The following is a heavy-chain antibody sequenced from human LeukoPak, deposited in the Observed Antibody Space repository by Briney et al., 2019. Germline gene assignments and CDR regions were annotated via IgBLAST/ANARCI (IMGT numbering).Heavy chain of an antibody. V-gene: IGHV1-2*02. CDR1: GYTFTGYY. CDR3: ARAPPITRGPFDP. D-gene: IGHD3-10*01. J-gene: IGHJ5*02. CDR2: INPNSGGT. Sequence: ASVKVSCKASGYTFTGYYMHWVRQAPGQGLEWMGWINPNSGGTIYAQKFQGRVTMTRDTSISTVYMELSRLRSDNTAVYYCARAPPITRGPFDPWGQGTLVTVSS.